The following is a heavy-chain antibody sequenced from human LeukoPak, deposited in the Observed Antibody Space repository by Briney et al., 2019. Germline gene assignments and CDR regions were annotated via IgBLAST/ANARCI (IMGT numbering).Heavy chain of an antibody. CDR1: GHTLSDLT. CDR3: AAGGLYDLLPY. D-gene: IGHD3-3*01. V-gene: IGHV1-24*01. J-gene: IGHJ4*02. CDR2: FDPGNGEI. Sequence: ASVKVSCKVSGHTLSDLTRHWVRQAPGKGLEWMGGFDPGNGEIIYAQKFQGRVTMTEDASTDTAFMELSSLKSEDTAVYYCAAGGLYDLLPYWGQGTLVTVSS.